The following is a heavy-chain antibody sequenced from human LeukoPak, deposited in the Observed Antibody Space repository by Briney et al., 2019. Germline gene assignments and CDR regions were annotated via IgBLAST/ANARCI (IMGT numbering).Heavy chain of an antibody. CDR2: INAGNGDT. V-gene: IGHV1-3*01. J-gene: IGHJ6*02. Sequence: ASVKVSCKASGYTFAKHAIHWVRQAPGQRLEWMGWINAGNGDTRYSQKFQGGVIITRDTSARTAYMELSSLRSEDTAVYYCARSILVVPVASHYNYGVDVWGRGTTVIVSS. CDR3: ARSILVVPVASHYNYGVDV. CDR1: GYTFAKHA. D-gene: IGHD2-15*01.